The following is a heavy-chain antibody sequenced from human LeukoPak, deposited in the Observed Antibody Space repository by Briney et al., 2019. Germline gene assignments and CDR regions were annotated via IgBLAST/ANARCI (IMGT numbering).Heavy chain of an antibody. CDR3: ARTILPALDY. J-gene: IGHJ4*02. CDR2: IYYGGSYK. D-gene: IGHD2-2*01. Sequence: PGGSLRLSCAASGFTFSTYGMHWVRQAPGKGLEWVAFIYYGGSYKYYADSAKGRFTISRDNSRNTLYLQMNSLRVEDTAVYYCARTILPALDYWGQGTLVTVSS. V-gene: IGHV3-30*19. CDR1: GFTFSTYG.